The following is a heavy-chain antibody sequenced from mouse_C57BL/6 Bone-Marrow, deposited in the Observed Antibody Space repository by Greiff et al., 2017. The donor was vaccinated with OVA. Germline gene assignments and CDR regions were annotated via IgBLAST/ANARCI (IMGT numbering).Heavy chain of an antibody. CDR3: ARSVVTSYAMDY. CDR2: IYPGSGST. Sequence: QVQLKQPGAELVKPGASVKMSCKASGYTFTSYWITWVKQRPGQGLEWIGDIYPGSGSTNYNEKFKSKATLTVDTSSSTAYMQLSSLTSEDSAVYYCARSVVTSYAMDYWGQGTSVTVSS. J-gene: IGHJ4*01. D-gene: IGHD2-2*01. CDR1: GYTFTSYW. V-gene: IGHV1-55*01.